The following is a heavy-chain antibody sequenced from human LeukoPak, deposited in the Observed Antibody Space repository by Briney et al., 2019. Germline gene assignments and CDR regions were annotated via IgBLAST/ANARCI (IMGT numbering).Heavy chain of an antibody. D-gene: IGHD3-9*01. CDR3: ARGLRYFDWLFPFDY. J-gene: IGHJ4*02. V-gene: IGHV4-61*01. Sequence: SETLSLTCTVSGGSVSSGSYYWSWIRQPPGKGLEWIGEINHSGSTNYNPSLKSRVTISVDTSKNQFSLKLSSVTAADTAVYYCARGLRYFDWLFPFDYWGQGTLVTVSS. CDR1: GGSVSSGSYY. CDR2: INHSGST.